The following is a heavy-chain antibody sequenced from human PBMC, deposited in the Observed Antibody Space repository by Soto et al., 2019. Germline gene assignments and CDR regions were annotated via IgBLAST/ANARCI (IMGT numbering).Heavy chain of an antibody. CDR3: AREGSLFDY. J-gene: IGHJ4*02. CDR2: IKQDGGEK. Sequence: GGSLRLSCTASGFTFSGYWMSWVRQAPGKGLEWVANIKQDGGEKFYVDSVKGRFTISRDNTKNSLYLRMNSLRAEDTAVYYCAREGSLFDYWGQGTQVTVSS. CDR1: GFTFSGYW. V-gene: IGHV3-7*05.